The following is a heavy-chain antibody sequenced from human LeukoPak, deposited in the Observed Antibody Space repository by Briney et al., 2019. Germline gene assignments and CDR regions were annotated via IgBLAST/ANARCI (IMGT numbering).Heavy chain of an antibody. J-gene: IGHJ3*02. Sequence: PSETLSLTCTVSGNSISSYYWNWIRQPPGKGLEWIGYISYPGSTNYNPSLKSRVTISVDTSKNQFSLKLTSVTAADTAVYYCARHTPLYGVHDAFDIWGQGTMVTVSS. V-gene: IGHV4-59*08. D-gene: IGHD2-8*01. CDR3: ARHTPLYGVHDAFDI. CDR1: GNSISSYY. CDR2: ISYPGST.